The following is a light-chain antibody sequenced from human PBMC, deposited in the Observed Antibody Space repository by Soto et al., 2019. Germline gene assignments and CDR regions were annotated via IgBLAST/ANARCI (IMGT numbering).Light chain of an antibody. V-gene: IGLV1-51*01. Sequence: QSVLTQPPSVSAAPGQKVTISCSGSSSNIGGNSVSWYQQLPGTAPKLLIYDDNKRPSGIPGRFSGSKSGTSATLGITGFQTGEEADYYCGSWDSSLTAYVFGAATKVTV. J-gene: IGLJ1*01. CDR2: DDN. CDR1: SSNIGGNS. CDR3: GSWDSSLTAYV.